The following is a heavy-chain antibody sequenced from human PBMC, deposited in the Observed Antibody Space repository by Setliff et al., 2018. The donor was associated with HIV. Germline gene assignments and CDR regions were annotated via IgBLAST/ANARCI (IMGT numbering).Heavy chain of an antibody. Sequence: PSETLSLTCTVSGDSITSGDYFWSWIRQHPGKGLEWIGYISNSGSTYCNPSLKSRVTISVDTSKNQFSLKLSSVTAADTAVYYCAGWSSWRKYNWFDPWGQGTLVTVSS. J-gene: IGHJ5*02. CDR1: GDSITSGDYF. D-gene: IGHD6-13*01. CDR2: ISNSGST. V-gene: IGHV4-30-4*08. CDR3: AGWSSWRKYNWFDP.